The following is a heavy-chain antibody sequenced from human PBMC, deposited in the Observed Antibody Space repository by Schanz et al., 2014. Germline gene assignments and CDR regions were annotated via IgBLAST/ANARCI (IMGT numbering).Heavy chain of an antibody. D-gene: IGHD2-15*01. V-gene: IGHV3-66*01. CDR2: IYSDGST. J-gene: IGHJ4*02. CDR3: ARDPGGTKTHGL. CDR1: GFTVSNNY. Sequence: EVQLVESGGGLVQPGGSLRLSCAASGFTVSNNYMSWVRQAPGKGLECVSIIYSDGSTYYVDSVKGRFIISRDNSKNTVYLQMNNLRAEDTAVYYCARDPGGTKTHGLWGQGTLVTVSS.